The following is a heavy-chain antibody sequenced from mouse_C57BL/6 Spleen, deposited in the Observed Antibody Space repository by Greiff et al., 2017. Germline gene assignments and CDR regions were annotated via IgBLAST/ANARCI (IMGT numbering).Heavy chain of an antibody. CDR2: FDPNSGGT. CDR3: ARGAGWLRLAMDY. J-gene: IGHJ4*01. Sequence: QVQLQQPGAELVKPGASVKLSCKASGYTFTSYWMHWVKQRPGRGLEWIGRFDPNSGGTKYNEKFKSKATLTVDKPSSTSYMQLSSLTSEDSAVYYCARGAGWLRLAMDYWGQGTSVTVSS. V-gene: IGHV1-72*01. CDR1: GYTFTSYW. D-gene: IGHD2-2*01.